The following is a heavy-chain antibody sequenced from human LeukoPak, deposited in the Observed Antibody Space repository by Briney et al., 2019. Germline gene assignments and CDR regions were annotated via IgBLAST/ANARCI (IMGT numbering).Heavy chain of an antibody. CDR1: GFTVSSNY. J-gene: IGHJ4*02. CDR2: IYSGGGT. D-gene: IGHD4-17*01. V-gene: IGHV3-53*01. Sequence: GGSLRLSCAASGFTVSSNYMSWVRQAPGKGLEWVSVIYSGGGTYYADSVKGRFTISRDNSKNTLYLQMNSLRAEDTAVYYCARDNIDDYGDRYFDYWGQGTLVTVSS. CDR3: ARDNIDDYGDRYFDY.